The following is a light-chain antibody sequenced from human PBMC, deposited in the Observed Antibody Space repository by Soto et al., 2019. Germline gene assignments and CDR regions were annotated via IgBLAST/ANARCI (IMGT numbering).Light chain of an antibody. CDR1: SGSIVSNY. CDR3: ESYDSNNHWV. V-gene: IGLV6-57*04. Sequence: NFMLTQPQSVSESPGKTVTISCTRSSGSIVSNYVQWYQQRPDSAPTTVIYENDQRASGVPDRFSGSIDRSSNSASLTISGLKTEDEADYYCESYDSNNHWVFGGGTKLTVL. J-gene: IGLJ3*02. CDR2: END.